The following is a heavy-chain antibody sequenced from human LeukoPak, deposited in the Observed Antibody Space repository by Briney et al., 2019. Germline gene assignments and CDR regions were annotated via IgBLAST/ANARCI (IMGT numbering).Heavy chain of an antibody. CDR1: GFTFDDYA. D-gene: IGHD3-3*01. Sequence: GRSLRLSCAASGFTFDDYAMHWVRQAPGKGLEWVAFIRYDGSNKYYADSVKGRFTISRDNSKNTLYLQMNSLRAEDTAVYYCVVIGGGDFWSGYYDAFDIWGQGTMVTVSS. CDR2: IRYDGSNK. V-gene: IGHV3-30*02. J-gene: IGHJ3*02. CDR3: VVIGGGDFWSGYYDAFDI.